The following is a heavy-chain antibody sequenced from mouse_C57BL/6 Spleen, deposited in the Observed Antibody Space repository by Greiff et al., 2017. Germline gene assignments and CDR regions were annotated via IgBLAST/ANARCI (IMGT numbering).Heavy chain of an antibody. J-gene: IGHJ4*01. D-gene: IGHD2-2*01. V-gene: IGHV1-5*01. CDR1: GYTFTSYW. CDR3: TYGYDDAMDY. CDR2: IYPGNSDT. Sequence: EVQLQQSGTVLARPGASVKMSCKTSGYTFTSYWMHWVQQRPGQGLEWIGAIYPGNSDTSYTQKFKGKAKLTAVASASTAYMELSSLTNEDSAVYYCTYGYDDAMDYWGQGTSVTVSS.